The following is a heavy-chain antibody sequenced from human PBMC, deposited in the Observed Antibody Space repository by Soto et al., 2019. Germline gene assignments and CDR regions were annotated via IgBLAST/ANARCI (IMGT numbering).Heavy chain of an antibody. V-gene: IGHV3-23*01. Sequence: GSLRLSCAASGFTVSNYAVSWVRQSPGRGLEWVASTSARGGSTKYADSVNGRFTISRDNSRNTMFLQMDTLRAEDTAVYYCARLPYSYVSLYFFDFWGQGTLVTVSS. CDR1: GFTVSNYA. J-gene: IGHJ4*02. CDR2: TSARGGST. D-gene: IGHD5-18*01. CDR3: ARLPYSYVSLYFFDF.